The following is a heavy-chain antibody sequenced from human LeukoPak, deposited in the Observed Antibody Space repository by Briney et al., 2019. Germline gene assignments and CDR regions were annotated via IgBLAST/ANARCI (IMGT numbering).Heavy chain of an antibody. CDR3: ARDLGPEGLFPYFDY. Sequence: ASVKVSCKASGYTFTSYYMHWVRQAPGQGLEWMGIINPSGGSTSHAQKFQGRVTMTRDTSTSTVYMELSSLRSEDTAVYYCARDLGPEGLFPYFDYWGQGTLVTVSS. V-gene: IGHV1-46*01. J-gene: IGHJ4*02. CDR1: GYTFTSYY. CDR2: INPSGGST. D-gene: IGHD3-10*01.